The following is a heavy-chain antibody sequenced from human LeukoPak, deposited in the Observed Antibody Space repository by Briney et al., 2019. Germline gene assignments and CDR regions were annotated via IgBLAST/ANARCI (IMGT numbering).Heavy chain of an antibody. CDR2: ISYDGSNK. CDR3: AKNLRLLLWDY. J-gene: IGHJ4*02. CDR1: GFTFSSYA. V-gene: IGHV3-30*04. Sequence: GGSLRLSCAASGFTFSSYAMHWVRQAPGKGLEWVAVISYDGSNKYYADSVKGRFTISRDNSKSTLYLQMNSLRAEDTAVYYCAKNLRLLLWDYWGQGTLVTVSS. D-gene: IGHD2-15*01.